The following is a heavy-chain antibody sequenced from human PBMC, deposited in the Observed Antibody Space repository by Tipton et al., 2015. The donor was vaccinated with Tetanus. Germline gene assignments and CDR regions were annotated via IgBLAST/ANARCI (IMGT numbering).Heavy chain of an antibody. J-gene: IGHJ4*02. CDR1: GFTLSRYT. CDR2: ISSSSRYI. CDR3: VRDPPSSGFAFES. V-gene: IGHV3-21*01. Sequence: SLRLSCAAPGFTLSRYTLNWVRQAPGKGLEWVSSISSSSRYIYYADSVKGRFTISRDNSKNTVNLQMNSLRVEDTAVYYCVRDPPSSGFAFESWGQGALVTVSS. D-gene: IGHD6-19*01.